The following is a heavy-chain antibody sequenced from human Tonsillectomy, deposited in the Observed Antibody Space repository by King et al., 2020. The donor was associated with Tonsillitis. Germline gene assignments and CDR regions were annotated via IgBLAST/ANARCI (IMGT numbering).Heavy chain of an antibody. CDR1: GYTFTGYY. CDR2: INPNSGGT. CDR3: AGDRTGSYSWYFDL. Sequence: VQLVESGAEVKKPGASVKVSCKASGYTFTGYYMHWVRQAPGQGLEWMGWINPNSGGTNSAQRFQGRVTMTMDTSINTAYLELSRLTSDDTAVYYCAGDRTGSYSWYFDLWGRGALVTVSS. V-gene: IGHV1-2*02. J-gene: IGHJ2*01. D-gene: IGHD1-26*01.